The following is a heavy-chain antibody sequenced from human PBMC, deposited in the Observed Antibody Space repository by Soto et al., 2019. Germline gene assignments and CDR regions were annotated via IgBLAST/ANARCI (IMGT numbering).Heavy chain of an antibody. J-gene: IGHJ4*02. Sequence: PSETLSLTCTVSGGSISSYYWSWIRQPPGKGLEWIGYIYYSGSTNYNPSLKSRVTISVDTSKNQFSLKLSSVTAADTAVYYCARRYEGNFDYWGQGTLVTVS. D-gene: IGHD3-3*01. CDR2: IYYSGST. CDR3: ARRYEGNFDY. CDR1: GGSISSYY. V-gene: IGHV4-59*01.